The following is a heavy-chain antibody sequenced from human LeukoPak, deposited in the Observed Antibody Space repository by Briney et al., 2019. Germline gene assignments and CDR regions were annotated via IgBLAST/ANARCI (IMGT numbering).Heavy chain of an antibody. D-gene: IGHD3-22*01. CDR1: GFTFSSYA. J-gene: IGHJ1*01. CDR3: ARARDYDSSGYYFQH. Sequence: PGRSLRLSCAASGFTFSSYAMSWVRQAPGKGLEWVSAISGSGGSTYYADSVKGRFTISRDNSKNTLYLQMNSLRAEDTAVYYCARARDYDSSGYYFQHWGQGTLVTVSS. V-gene: IGHV3-23*01. CDR2: ISGSGGST.